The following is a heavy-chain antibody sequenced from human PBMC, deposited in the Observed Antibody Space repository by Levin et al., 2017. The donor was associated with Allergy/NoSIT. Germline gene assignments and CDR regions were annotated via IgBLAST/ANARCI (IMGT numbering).Heavy chain of an antibody. V-gene: IGHV3-74*01. D-gene: IGHD4-17*01. J-gene: IGHJ4*02. CDR3: AREVYGDYGFDY. Sequence: HTGGSLRLSCAASGFTFSNYWMHWVRQVPGKGPVWVSRISADESNSNYADSVKGRFTISRDNAKDTLYLQMTSLRVEDTALYYCAREVYGDYGFDYWGQGTLVTVSS. CDR2: ISADESNS. CDR1: GFTFSNYW.